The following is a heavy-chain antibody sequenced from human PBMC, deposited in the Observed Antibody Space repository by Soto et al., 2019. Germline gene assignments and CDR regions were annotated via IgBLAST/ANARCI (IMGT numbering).Heavy chain of an antibody. CDR1: GFTFSSYV. CDR3: AKEWRYSYGTDY. J-gene: IGHJ4*02. CDR2: MSGSGGST. Sequence: EVQLLESGGGLVQPGGSLRLSCAASGFTFSSYVMNWVRQAPGKGLEWVSAMSGSGGSTYYADSVKGRFTISRDNSKNTLYLQMSSLRAEDTAVYYCAKEWRYSYGTDYWGQGTLVTVSS. D-gene: IGHD5-18*01. V-gene: IGHV3-23*01.